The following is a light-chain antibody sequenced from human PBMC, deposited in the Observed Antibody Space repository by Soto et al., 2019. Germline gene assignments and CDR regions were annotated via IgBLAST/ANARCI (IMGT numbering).Light chain of an antibody. Sequence: QLVLTQSSSASASLGSSVKLTCTLSSGHSSYIIAWHQQQSGKAPRYLMKLESSGSYNKGSGVPDRFSGSSSGADRYLTISNLQFEDEADYYCETWDSNTRVFGGGTKLTVL. CDR1: SGHSSYI. CDR2: LESSGSY. J-gene: IGLJ3*02. V-gene: IGLV4-60*02. CDR3: ETWDSNTRV.